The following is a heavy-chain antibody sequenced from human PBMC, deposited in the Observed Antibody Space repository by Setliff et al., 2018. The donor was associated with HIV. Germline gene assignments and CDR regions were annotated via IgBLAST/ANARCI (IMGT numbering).Heavy chain of an antibody. CDR2: IYTSGST. Sequence: PSETLSLTCTVSGGSISSGSYYWSWIRQPAGKGLEWIGHIYTSGSTNYNPSLKSRVTISVDTSKSQFSLKLSPVTAADTAVYYCARHHPSVAVAGPFDRWGQGALVTVSS. CDR1: GGSISSGSYY. CDR3: ARHHPSVAVAGPFDR. V-gene: IGHV4-61*09. J-gene: IGHJ4*02. D-gene: IGHD6-19*01.